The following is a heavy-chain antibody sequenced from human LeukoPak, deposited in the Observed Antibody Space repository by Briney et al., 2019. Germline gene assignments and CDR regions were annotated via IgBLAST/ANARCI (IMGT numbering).Heavy chain of an antibody. CDR2: ITNDGSST. CDR1: GLTFSSHW. CDR3: ARGVVVSPAAPYSWFDP. Sequence: PGGSLRLSCAASGLTFSSHWMHWVRQAPGKGLVWVSRITNDGSSTTYADSVKGRFTISRDNAKNLLFLQMNSLRADDTGTYFCARGVVVSPAAPYSWFDPWGQGTLVTVSS. J-gene: IGHJ5*02. D-gene: IGHD2-2*01. V-gene: IGHV3-74*01.